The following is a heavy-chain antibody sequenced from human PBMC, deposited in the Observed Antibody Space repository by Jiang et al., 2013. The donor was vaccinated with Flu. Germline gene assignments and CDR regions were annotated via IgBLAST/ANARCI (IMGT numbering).Heavy chain of an antibody. Sequence: GAEVKKPGASVKVSCKASGYTFTDYYMHWVRQAPGQGLEWMGWINPNSGGTNYAQKFQGWVTMTRDTSISTAYMELSRLRSDDTAVYYCARERAGGTGTLVNNWFDPWGQGTLVTVSS. D-gene: IGHD1-7*01. CDR1: GYTFTDYY. CDR2: INPNSGGT. CDR3: ARERAGGTGTLVNNWFDP. V-gene: IGHV1-2*04. J-gene: IGHJ5*02.